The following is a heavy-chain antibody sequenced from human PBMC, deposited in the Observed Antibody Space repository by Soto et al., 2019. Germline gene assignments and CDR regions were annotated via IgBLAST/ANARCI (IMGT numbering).Heavy chain of an antibody. CDR3: ARDHVDTAIATGIDY. D-gene: IGHD5-18*01. CDR1: GGSFSGYY. CDR2: INHSGST. Sequence: PSETLSLTCAVYGGSFSGYYWSWIRQPPGKGLEWIGEINHSGSTNYNPSLKRRVTISVDTSKNQFSLKLSSVTAADTAVYYCARDHVDTAIATGIDYWGQGTLVTVSS. J-gene: IGHJ4*02. V-gene: IGHV4-34*01.